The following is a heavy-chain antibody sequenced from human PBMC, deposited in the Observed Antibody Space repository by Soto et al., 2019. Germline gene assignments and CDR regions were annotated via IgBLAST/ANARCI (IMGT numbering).Heavy chain of an antibody. V-gene: IGHV3-64D*06. CDR1: GFTFSSYA. Sequence: PGGSLRLSCSASGFTFSSYAMHWVRQAPGKGLEYVSAISSNGGSTYYADSVKGRFTISRDNSKNTLYLQMSSQRAEDTAVYYCVKVLVWSGEFIAFYDYWGQGTLVTVSS. D-gene: IGHD3-10*01. J-gene: IGHJ4*02. CDR2: ISSNGGST. CDR3: VKVLVWSGEFIAFYDY.